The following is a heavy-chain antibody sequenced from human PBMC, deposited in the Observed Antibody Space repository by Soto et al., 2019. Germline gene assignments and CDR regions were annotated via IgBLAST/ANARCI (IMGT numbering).Heavy chain of an antibody. Sequence: LILSCAASGFTVSSNYMSWVRQAPGEGLEWVSVIYSGGSTYYADSVKGRFTISRDNSKNTLYLQMNSLRAEDTAVYYCARVTSAGLLWFGESSGWFDPWGQGTLVTVS. J-gene: IGHJ5*02. V-gene: IGHV3-53*01. CDR2: IYSGGST. CDR3: ARVTSAGLLWFGESSGWFDP. CDR1: GFTVSSNY. D-gene: IGHD3-10*01.